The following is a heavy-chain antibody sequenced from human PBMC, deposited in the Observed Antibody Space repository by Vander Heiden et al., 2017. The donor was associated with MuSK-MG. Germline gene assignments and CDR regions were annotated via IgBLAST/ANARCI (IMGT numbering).Heavy chain of an antibody. CDR2: ISASAATT. CDR3: AKVIRDYYESSGGMFEY. Sequence: EVQLLESGGGLVQPGGSLRLSCAASGFSFTIYAMSWVRRAPEKALECVSTISASAATTFYEDSAEARFTISRDNTKNTLYLQMNSLRAEGTAVYFCAKVIRDYYESSGGMFEYWGQGTLVTVSS. J-gene: IGHJ4*02. D-gene: IGHD3-22*01. CDR1: GFSFTIYA. V-gene: IGHV3-23*01.